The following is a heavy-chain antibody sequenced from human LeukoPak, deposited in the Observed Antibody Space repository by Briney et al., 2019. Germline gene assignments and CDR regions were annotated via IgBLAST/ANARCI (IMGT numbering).Heavy chain of an antibody. J-gene: IGHJ4*02. CDR1: GESFSGYY. CDR2: INHSGST. CDR3: ARSVAAAGPLGY. Sequence: SETLSLTCAVYGESFSGYYWSWIRQPPGKGLEWIGEINHSGSTNYNPSLKSRVTISVDTSKNQFSLKLSSVTAADTAVYYCARSVAAAGPLGYWGQGTLVTVSS. V-gene: IGHV4-34*01. D-gene: IGHD6-13*01.